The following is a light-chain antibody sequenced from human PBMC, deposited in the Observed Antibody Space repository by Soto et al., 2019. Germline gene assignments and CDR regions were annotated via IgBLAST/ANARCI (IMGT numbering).Light chain of an antibody. J-gene: IGKJ5*01. CDR1: QRVSNN. Sequence: EIVMTQSPATLSVSPGERATLSCRASQRVSNNLAWYQQRPGRSPRLLIYATSTRATGIPARFSGSGSGTGFTLTISSLQSEDFAVYYCQQYDNWPPPFGQGTRLEIK. CDR2: ATS. CDR3: QQYDNWPPP. V-gene: IGKV3-15*01.